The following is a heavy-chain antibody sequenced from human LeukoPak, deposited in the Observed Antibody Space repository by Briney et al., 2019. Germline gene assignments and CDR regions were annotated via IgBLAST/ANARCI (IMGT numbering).Heavy chain of an antibody. Sequence: GSLRLSCAASGFTFSGYSMTWIRQAPGKGLEWIGEINDSGSTTYNPSLKSRVTISVDTSKNQFSLKLNSVTPTDTALYYCARDRSMIPGALQHNYYHHAMDVWGQGAMVIVSS. J-gene: IGHJ6*02. V-gene: IGHV4-34*01. CDR1: GFTFSGYS. D-gene: IGHD2/OR15-2a*01. CDR3: ARDRSMIPGALQHNYYHHAMDV. CDR2: INDSGST.